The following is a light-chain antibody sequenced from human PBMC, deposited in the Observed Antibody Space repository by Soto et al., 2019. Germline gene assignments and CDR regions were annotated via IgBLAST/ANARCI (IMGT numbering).Light chain of an antibody. CDR2: DAF. CDR1: QSISSW. Sequence: DIQITQSPSSLSASVLDRFTITCRTSQSISSWLAWYQQKPGKAPKLLIFDAFSLESGVPSRFSGSRSGTEFTLTISSLQPDDYATYYCQQYNSYSPLTFGGGTKVDI. CDR3: QQYNSYSPLT. V-gene: IGKV1-5*01. J-gene: IGKJ4*01.